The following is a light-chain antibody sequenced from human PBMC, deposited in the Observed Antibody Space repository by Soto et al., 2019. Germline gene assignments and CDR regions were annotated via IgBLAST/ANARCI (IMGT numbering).Light chain of an antibody. CDR3: QQSFNTPPT. V-gene: IGKV3D-20*02. Sequence: EIVLTQSPVTLSLSPGERATLSCRASQSVSSSYLAWYQQKPGQAPRLLIYGASSRATGIPDRFSGSGSGTDFTLTISNLQPEDFVSYFCQQSFNTPPTFGGGTKVDIK. J-gene: IGKJ4*01. CDR1: QSVSSSY. CDR2: GAS.